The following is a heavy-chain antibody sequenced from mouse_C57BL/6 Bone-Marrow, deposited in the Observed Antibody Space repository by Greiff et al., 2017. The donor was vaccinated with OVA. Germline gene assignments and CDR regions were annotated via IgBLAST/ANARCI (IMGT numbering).Heavy chain of an antibody. CDR1: GYTFTSYW. V-gene: IGHV1-64*01. D-gene: IGHD2-10*01. Sequence: QVQLQQPGAELVKPGASVKLSCKASGYTFTSYWMHWVKQRPGQGLEWIGMIHPNSGSTNYNEKFKSKATLTVDTSSSTAYMQLSSLTSEDSAVYYCARPSAYSLAYWGQGTLVTVSA. CDR3: ARPSAYSLAY. J-gene: IGHJ3*01. CDR2: IHPNSGST.